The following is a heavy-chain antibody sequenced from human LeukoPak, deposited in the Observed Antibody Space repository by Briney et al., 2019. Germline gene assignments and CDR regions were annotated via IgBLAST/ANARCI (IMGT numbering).Heavy chain of an antibody. V-gene: IGHV4-39*07. D-gene: IGHD5-18*01. CDR1: GGSISSYY. CDR2: IYYSGST. CDR3: ARLDTAMVRGIDY. J-gene: IGHJ4*02. Sequence: SETLSLTCTVSGGSISSYYWSWIRQPPGKGLEWIGSIYYSGSTYYNPSLKSRVTISVDTSKNQFSLKLSSVTAADTAVYYCARLDTAMVRGIDYWGQGTLVTVSS.